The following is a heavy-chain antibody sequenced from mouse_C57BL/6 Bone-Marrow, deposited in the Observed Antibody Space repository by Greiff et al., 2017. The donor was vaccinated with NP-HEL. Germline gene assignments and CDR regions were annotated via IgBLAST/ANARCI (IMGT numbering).Heavy chain of an antibody. J-gene: IGHJ3*01. CDR3: AREGGYYGSPFAY. CDR1: GYSIISGYY. D-gene: IGHD1-1*01. CDR2: ISYDGSN. V-gene: IGHV3-6*01. Sequence: EVKLQESGPGLVKPSQSLSLTCSVTGYSIISGYYWNWIRQFPGNKLEWMAYISYDGSNNYNPSLKNRISTTRDISKNQFFLKLTSVTTEDTATYYCAREGGYYGSPFAYWGQGTLVTVSA.